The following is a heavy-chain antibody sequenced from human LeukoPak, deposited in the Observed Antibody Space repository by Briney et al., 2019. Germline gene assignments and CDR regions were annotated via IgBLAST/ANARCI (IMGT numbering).Heavy chain of an antibody. CDR2: ISRSSSNI. V-gene: IGHV3-48*01. CDR3: ARDLEYHYDSSGYTS. D-gene: IGHD3-22*01. J-gene: IGHJ4*02. Sequence: GSLRLSCAASGFTFSSYAMSWVRQAPGKGLEWISYISRSSSNIVYSDSVKGRFTISRDNAKNSLYLQMNSLRVEDTAVYYCARDLEYHYDSSGYTSRGQGTLVTVSS. CDR1: GFTFSSYA.